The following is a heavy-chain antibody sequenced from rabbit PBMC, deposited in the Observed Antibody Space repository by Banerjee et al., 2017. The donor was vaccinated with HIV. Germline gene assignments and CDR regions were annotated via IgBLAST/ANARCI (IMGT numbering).Heavy chain of an antibody. CDR2: IDTGRSGRT. CDR3: ARDLAGVTGWNFNL. D-gene: IGHD4-1*01. Sequence: KGLEWIGCIDTGRSGRTYYASWAKGRFTISRTSSTTVALQMTSLTAADTATYFCARDLAGVTGWNFNLWGPGMVTVS. V-gene: IGHV1S40*01. J-gene: IGHJ4*01.